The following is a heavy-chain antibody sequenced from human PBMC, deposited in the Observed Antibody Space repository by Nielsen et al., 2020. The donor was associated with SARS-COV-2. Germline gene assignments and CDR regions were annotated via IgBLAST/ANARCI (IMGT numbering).Heavy chain of an antibody. V-gene: IGHV5-10-1*01. D-gene: IGHD6-13*01. J-gene: IGHJ4*02. CDR3: ARHPPKRIAAAGQLDY. Sequence: VRQMPGKGLEWMGRIDPSDSYTNYSPSFQGHVTISADKSISTAYLQWSSLKASDTAMYYCARHPPKRIAAAGQLDYWGQGTLVTVSS. CDR2: IDPSDSYT.